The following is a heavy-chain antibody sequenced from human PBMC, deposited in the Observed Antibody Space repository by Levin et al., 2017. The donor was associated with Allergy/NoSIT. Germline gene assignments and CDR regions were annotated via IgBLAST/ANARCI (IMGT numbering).Heavy chain of an antibody. V-gene: IGHV3-7*01. CDR1: GFTFSSYW. J-gene: IGHJ4*02. CDR2: IKQDGSGK. Sequence: PGGSLRLSCAASGFTFSSYWMSWVRQAPGKGLEWVANIKQDGSGKYYVDSVKGRFTISRDNAKNSLYLQMNSLRAEDTAVYYCARGRGIAVQLSEEFDYWGQGTLVTVSS. D-gene: IGHD6-19*01. CDR3: ARGRGIAVQLSEEFDY.